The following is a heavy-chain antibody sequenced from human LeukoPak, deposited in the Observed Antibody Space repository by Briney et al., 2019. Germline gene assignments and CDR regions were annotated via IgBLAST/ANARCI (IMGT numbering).Heavy chain of an antibody. Sequence: ASVKVSCKASGYTFTSYGISWVRQATGQGLEWMGWMNPNSGNTGYAQKFQGRVTMTRNTSISTAYMELSSLRSEDTAVYYCARGGRADCGGDCYSFYYYYYMDVWGKGTTVTISS. V-gene: IGHV1-8*02. J-gene: IGHJ6*03. CDR1: GYTFTSYG. D-gene: IGHD2-21*02. CDR2: MNPNSGNT. CDR3: ARGGRADCGGDCYSFYYYYYMDV.